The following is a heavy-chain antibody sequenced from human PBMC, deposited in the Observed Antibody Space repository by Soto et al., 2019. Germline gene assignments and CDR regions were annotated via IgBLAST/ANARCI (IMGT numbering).Heavy chain of an antibody. J-gene: IGHJ4*02. CDR2: INAGNGNT. CDR3: ARDPSPYCTNGVCYPWYFDY. V-gene: IGHV1-3*01. CDR1: GYTFTSYA. D-gene: IGHD2-8*01. Sequence: ASVKVSCKASGYTFTSYAMHWVRQAPGQRLEWVGWINAGNGNTKYSQKFQGRVTITRDTSTSTAYMELSSLRSDDTAVYYCARDPSPYCTNGVCYPWYFDYWGQGTLVTVSS.